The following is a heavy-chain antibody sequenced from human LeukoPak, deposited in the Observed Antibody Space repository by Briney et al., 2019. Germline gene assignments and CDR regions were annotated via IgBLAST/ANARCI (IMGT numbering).Heavy chain of an antibody. J-gene: IGHJ3*02. V-gene: IGHV3-21*01. Sequence: PGGSLRLSCPPPEFSFSSYTMNWVRQAQGKGLEWVSSISSSSSYIYYADSVKGRFTISRDNAKNSLYLQMNSLRAEDTAVYYCARDAFDIWGQGTMVTVSS. CDR2: ISSSSSYI. CDR3: ARDAFDI. CDR1: EFSFSSYT.